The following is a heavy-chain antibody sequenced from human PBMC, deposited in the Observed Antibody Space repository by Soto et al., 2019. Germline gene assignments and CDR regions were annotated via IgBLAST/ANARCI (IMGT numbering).Heavy chain of an antibody. CDR2: ISYDGSNK. J-gene: IGHJ6*04. D-gene: IGHD2-15*01. CDR3: ASALYCSGGSCYPKRYYYGMDV. V-gene: IGHV3-30-3*01. Sequence: PGGSLILSCAASGFTFSSYAMHWVLQAPGKGLEWVAVISYDGSNKYYADSVKGRFTISSDNSKNTLYLHMTSLRAAATAVYYCASALYCSGGSCYPKRYYYGMDVWGEGSTVTVAS. CDR1: GFTFSSYA.